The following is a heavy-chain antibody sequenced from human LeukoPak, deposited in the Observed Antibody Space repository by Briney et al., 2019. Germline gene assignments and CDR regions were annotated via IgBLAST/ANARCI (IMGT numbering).Heavy chain of an antibody. CDR3: ARQGFWYDSSGYITPGFDY. CDR1: GYTFTSYD. CDR2: MNPNSGNT. Sequence: ASVKVSCKASGYTFTSYDINWVRQATGQGLEWMGWMNPNSGNTGYAQKFQGRVTITRNTSISTAYMELSSLRSEDTAVYYCARQGFWYDSSGYITPGFDYWGQGTLVTVSS. J-gene: IGHJ4*02. D-gene: IGHD3-22*01. V-gene: IGHV1-8*03.